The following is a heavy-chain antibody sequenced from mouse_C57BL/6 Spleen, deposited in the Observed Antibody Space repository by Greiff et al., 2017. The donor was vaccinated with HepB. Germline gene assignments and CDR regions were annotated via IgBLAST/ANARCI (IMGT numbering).Heavy chain of an antibody. V-gene: IGHV1-82*01. CDR3: ARRKYDYDWFAY. Sequence: QVQLKESGPELVKPGASVKISCKASGYAFSSSWMNWVKQRPGKGLEWIGRIYPGDGDTNYNGKFKGKATLTADKSSSTAYMQLSSLTSEDSAVYFCARRKYDYDWFAYWGQGTLVTVSA. D-gene: IGHD2-4*01. J-gene: IGHJ3*01. CDR2: IYPGDGDT. CDR1: GYAFSSSW.